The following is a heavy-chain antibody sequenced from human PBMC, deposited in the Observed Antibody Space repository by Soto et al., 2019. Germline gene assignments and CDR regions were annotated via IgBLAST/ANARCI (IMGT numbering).Heavy chain of an antibody. D-gene: IGHD2-15*01. J-gene: IGHJ4*02. Sequence: PGGSLRLSCASSGFTFSNAWMSWVRQAPGKGLEWVGRIKSKTDGGTTGYADSVMGRFTISRDNAKNTLYLQMNSLRAEDTAVYYCARDQGYCSGGSCYVAGYWGQGTLVTVSS. CDR1: GFTFSNAW. CDR3: ARDQGYCSGGSCYVAGY. V-gene: IGHV3-15*05. CDR2: IKSKTDGGTT.